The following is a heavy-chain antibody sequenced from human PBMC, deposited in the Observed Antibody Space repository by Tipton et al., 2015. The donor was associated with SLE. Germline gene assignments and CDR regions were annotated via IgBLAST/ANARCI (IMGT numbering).Heavy chain of an antibody. CDR2: ISGSGGST. V-gene: IGHV3-23*04. J-gene: IGHJ3*02. CDR1: GYSFTSYW. CDR3: AKGITYSGGYYPAFDI. Sequence: VQLVQSGAEVKKPGESLKISCKGSGYSFTSYWIGWVRQAPGKGLEWVSAISGSGGSTYYADSVKGRFTISRDNSKNTLYLQMNSLRAEDTAVYYCAKGITYSGGYYPAFDIWGQGTMVTVSS. D-gene: IGHD1-26*01.